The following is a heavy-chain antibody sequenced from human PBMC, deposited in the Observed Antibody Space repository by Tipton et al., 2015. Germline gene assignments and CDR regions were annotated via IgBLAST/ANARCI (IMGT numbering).Heavy chain of an antibody. V-gene: IGHV4-61*01. Sequence: TLSLTCNVSGASVSTGSYYWNWIRQPPGKGLEWIGYIYYSGSTNYNPSLKSRVTISVDTSKNQFSLKLSSVTAADTAVYYCARVGYCGGSCFSGYYGMDVWGRGTTVTVSS. CDR3: ARVGYCGGSCFSGYYGMDV. CDR2: IYYSGST. D-gene: IGHD2-21*01. CDR1: GASVSTGSYY. J-gene: IGHJ6*02.